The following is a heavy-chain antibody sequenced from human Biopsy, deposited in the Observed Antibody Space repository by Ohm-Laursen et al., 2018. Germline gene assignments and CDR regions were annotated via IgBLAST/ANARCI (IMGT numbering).Heavy chain of an antibody. CDR3: AKIHCSGGSCYPNAFDM. V-gene: IGHV3-9*01. Sequence: SLRLSCSAFGFIFDDYAMHWVRQAPGKGLEWVSGICWNSVGIGYADSVKGRFTISRDNAKNFLYLQMNNPRPEDTALYYCAKIHCSGGSCYPNAFDMWGHGTRVTVS. D-gene: IGHD2-15*01. CDR1: GFIFDDYA. J-gene: IGHJ3*02. CDR2: ICWNSVGI.